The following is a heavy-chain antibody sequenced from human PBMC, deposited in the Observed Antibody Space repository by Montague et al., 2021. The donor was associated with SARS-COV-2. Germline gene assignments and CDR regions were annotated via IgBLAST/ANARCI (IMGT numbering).Heavy chain of an antibody. D-gene: IGHD3-3*01. CDR3: ASGKYYDFWSGYYSHDYVSGMDV. CDR2: IHTSGST. J-gene: IGHJ6*02. CDR1: GGSISSYY. V-gene: IGHV4-4*07. Sequence: SETLSLTCTVSGGSISSYYWSWIRLSAGKGLEWIGRIHTSGSTDYNPSLNSRVTMSVDTSKNQFSLKLSSVTAADTAVHYCASGKYYDFWSGYYSHDYVSGMDVWGQGTMVTVSS.